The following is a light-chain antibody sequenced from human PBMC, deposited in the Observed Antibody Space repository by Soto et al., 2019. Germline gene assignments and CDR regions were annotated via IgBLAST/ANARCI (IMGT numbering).Light chain of an antibody. CDR3: QQYGSSPLVT. Sequence: EIVLTQSPGTLSLSPGERATLSCRASQSVSSSYLAWYQQKPGQAPRLLIYGTSSRATGIPDGFSGSGSGTDFTLTISRLKPEDFAVYYCQQYGSSPLVTFGQGTRLEIK. V-gene: IGKV3-20*01. CDR1: QSVSSSY. CDR2: GTS. J-gene: IGKJ5*01.